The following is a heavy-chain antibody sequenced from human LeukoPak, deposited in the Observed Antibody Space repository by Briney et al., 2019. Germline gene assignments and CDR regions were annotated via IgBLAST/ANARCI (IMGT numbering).Heavy chain of an antibody. CDR3: ARAGYSHGYGY. J-gene: IGHJ4*02. V-gene: IGHV4-59*01. Sequence: SSETLSLTCAVSGYSISSSYYWSWIRQPPGKGLEWIGYIYYSGSTNYNPSLKSRVTISVDTSKNQFSLKLSSVTAADTAVYYCARAGYSHGYGYWGQGTLVTVSS. CDR1: GYSISSSYY. CDR2: IYYSGST. D-gene: IGHD5-18*01.